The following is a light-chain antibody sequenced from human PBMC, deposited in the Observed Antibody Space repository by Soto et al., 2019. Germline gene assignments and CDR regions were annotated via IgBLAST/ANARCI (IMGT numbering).Light chain of an antibody. CDR2: AAS. CDR3: QRLVSAPWA. CDR1: QGISNF. V-gene: IGKV1-27*01. J-gene: IGKJ1*01. Sequence: DIQMTQSPASVSASVGDRVTITCRASQGISNFLAWYQQKPGKVPKLLIYAASTLHSGVPSRFSGSGSGTNFILTISSLQPEDFATYYCQRLVSAPWAFGQGTKVDIK.